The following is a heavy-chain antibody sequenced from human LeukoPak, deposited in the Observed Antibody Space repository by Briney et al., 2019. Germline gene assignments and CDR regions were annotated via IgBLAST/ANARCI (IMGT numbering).Heavy chain of an antibody. Sequence: GGSLRLSCAASGFTFSSYSMNWVRQAPGKGLEWVSSISSSSSYIYYADSVKGRFTISRDNSKNTVYLQMNSLRAEDTAVYYCARGGGRYYYYMDVWGRGTTVTVSS. V-gene: IGHV3-21*01. CDR2: ISSSSSYI. J-gene: IGHJ6*03. CDR3: ARGGGRYYYYMDV. D-gene: IGHD4-23*01. CDR1: GFTFSSYS.